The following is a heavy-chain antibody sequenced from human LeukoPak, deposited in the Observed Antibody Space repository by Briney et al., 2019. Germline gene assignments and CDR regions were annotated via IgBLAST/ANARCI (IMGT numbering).Heavy chain of an antibody. CDR3: AKDLGVAAAGTKVPGGSWFDP. Sequence: PGRSLRLSCAASGFTFSSYAMSWVRQAPGKGLEWVSAISGSGGSTYYADSVKGRFTISGDNSKNTLYLQMNSLRAEDTAVYYCAKDLGVAAAGTKVPGGSWFDPWGQGTLVTVSS. D-gene: IGHD6-13*01. V-gene: IGHV3-23*01. CDR1: GFTFSSYA. CDR2: ISGSGGST. J-gene: IGHJ5*02.